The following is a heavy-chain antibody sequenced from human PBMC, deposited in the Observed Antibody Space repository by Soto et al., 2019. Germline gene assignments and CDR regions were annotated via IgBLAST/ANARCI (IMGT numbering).Heavy chain of an antibody. D-gene: IGHD2-15*01. J-gene: IGHJ4*02. CDR3: ARRRCSGDSCYLDY. CDR1: GFAFSGYY. CDR2: ISTTGSSI. V-gene: IGHV3-11*01. Sequence: SLRLSCAASGFAFSGYYMSWLRQAPGKGLEWVSYISTTGSSIDYADSAKGRFTISRDNAKNSLYLQMNSLRADDTAVYYCARRRCSGDSCYLDYWGQGTLVTVSS.